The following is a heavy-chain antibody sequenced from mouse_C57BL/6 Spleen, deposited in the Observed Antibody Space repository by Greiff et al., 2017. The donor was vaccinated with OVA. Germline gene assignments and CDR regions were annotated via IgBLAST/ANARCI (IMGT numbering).Heavy chain of an antibody. CDR1: GFTFSSYG. J-gene: IGHJ4*01. CDR2: ISSGGSYT. Sequence: DVMLVESGGDLVKPGGSLKLSCAASGFTFSSYGMSWVRQTPDKRLEWVATISSGGSYTYYPDSVKGRFTISRDNAKNTLYLQMSSLKSEDTAMYYCARQDYYGSSYRDYAMDYWGQGTSVTVSS. V-gene: IGHV5-6*02. D-gene: IGHD1-1*01. CDR3: ARQDYYGSSYRDYAMDY.